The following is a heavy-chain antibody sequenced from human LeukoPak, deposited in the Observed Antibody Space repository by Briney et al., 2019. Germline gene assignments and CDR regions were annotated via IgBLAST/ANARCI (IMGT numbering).Heavy chain of an antibody. Sequence: PSXXLSLTCTVSGGSISSYYWSWIRQPAGKGLEWIGRIYISGSTNYNASLKRGVIISVGTSKNQFSLKLSSVTAADTAVYYCARDVYSNYAWFDPWGQGTLVTVSS. V-gene: IGHV4-4*07. J-gene: IGHJ5*02. CDR1: GGSISSYY. CDR2: IYISGST. D-gene: IGHD4-11*01. CDR3: ARDVYSNYAWFDP.